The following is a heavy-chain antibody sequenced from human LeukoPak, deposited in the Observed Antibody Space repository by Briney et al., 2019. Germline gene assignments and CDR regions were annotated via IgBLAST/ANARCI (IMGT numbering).Heavy chain of an antibody. D-gene: IGHD4-11*01. Sequence: SETLSLTCAVYGGSFTIYSWTWIRQPPGKSLEWVGEISPSGNTQYNPSLKSRVTITLDASKSQFYLKLNSVTAADTAVYYCARRVRSADYRLDYWGQGTLVTVSS. V-gene: IGHV4-34*01. CDR3: ARRVRSADYRLDY. J-gene: IGHJ4*02. CDR2: ISPSGNT. CDR1: GGSFTIYS.